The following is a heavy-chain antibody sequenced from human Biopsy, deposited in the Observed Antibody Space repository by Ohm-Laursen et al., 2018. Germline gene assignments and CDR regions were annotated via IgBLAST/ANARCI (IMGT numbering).Heavy chain of an antibody. Sequence: EASVKVSCKTSGYDFTIHGINWVRQAPGQGLEWMGKINPSGGSTSYAQKFQGRVTMTRDTSTTTVYMELSSLRSEDTAVYYCARGRIGGRGDPPDHWGQGTLVTVSS. J-gene: IGHJ4*02. CDR3: ARGRIGGRGDPPDH. CDR2: INPSGGST. D-gene: IGHD3-10*01. CDR1: GYDFTIHG. V-gene: IGHV1-46*01.